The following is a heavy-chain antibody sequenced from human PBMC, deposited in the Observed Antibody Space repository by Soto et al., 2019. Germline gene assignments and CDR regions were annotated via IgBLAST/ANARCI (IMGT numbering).Heavy chain of an antibody. CDR3: ARVKGDYDYVWGSYRYTGDYGMDV. J-gene: IGHJ6*02. V-gene: IGHV1-69*01. Sequence: QVQLVQSGAEVKKPGSSVKVSCKASGGTFSSYAISWVRQAPGQGLEWMGGIIPIFGTANYAQKFQGRVTITADESTSTAYMELSSLGSEDTAVYYCARVKGDYDYVWGSYRYTGDYGMDVWGQGTTVTVSS. CDR1: GGTFSSYA. CDR2: IIPIFGTA. D-gene: IGHD3-16*02.